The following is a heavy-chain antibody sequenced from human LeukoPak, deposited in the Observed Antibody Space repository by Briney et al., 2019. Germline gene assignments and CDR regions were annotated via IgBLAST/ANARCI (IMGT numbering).Heavy chain of an antibody. CDR1: GGSFSGYY. CDR2: INHSGSA. D-gene: IGHD2-2*01. CDR3: ARGSSDRYCSSTSCYVRRTNWFDP. Sequence: PSETQSLSCAVYGGSFSGYYWSWIRQPPGKGLEWIGEINHSGSANYNPSPKSRVTISVDTSKNQFSLKLSSVTAADTAVYYCARGSSDRYCSSTSCYVRRTNWFDPWGQGTLVTVSS. V-gene: IGHV4-34*01. J-gene: IGHJ5*02.